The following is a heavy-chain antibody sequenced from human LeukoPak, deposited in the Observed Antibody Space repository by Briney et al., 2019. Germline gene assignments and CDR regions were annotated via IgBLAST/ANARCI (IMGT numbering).Heavy chain of an antibody. Sequence: GESLQISCKGAGYIFTSYWIGWVRQMPGRGLEWMGIIYPGDSDTRYSPSFQGQVTISADKSISTAYLQWSSLKASDTAMYYCAREDYDFWSGLHDAFDIWGQGTMVTVSS. V-gene: IGHV5-51*01. CDR2: IYPGDSDT. J-gene: IGHJ3*02. CDR1: GYIFTSYW. CDR3: AREDYDFWSGLHDAFDI. D-gene: IGHD3-3*01.